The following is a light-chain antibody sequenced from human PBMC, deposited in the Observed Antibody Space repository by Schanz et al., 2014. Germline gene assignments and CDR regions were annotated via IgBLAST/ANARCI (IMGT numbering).Light chain of an antibody. CDR1: SSDVGGYNY. V-gene: IGLV2-8*01. CDR2: EVS. J-gene: IGLJ1*01. Sequence: QSALTQHPSASGSPGQSVTISCTGTSSDVGGYNYVSWYQQHPGKAPKLMIYEVSKRPSGVPDRFSGSKSGNTASLTVSGLQAEDEADYYCSSYAGSNNSLYVFGTGTKLTVL. CDR3: SSYAGSNNSLYV.